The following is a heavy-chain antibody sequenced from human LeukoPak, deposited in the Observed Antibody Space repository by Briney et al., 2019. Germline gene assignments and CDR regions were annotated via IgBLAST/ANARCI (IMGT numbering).Heavy chain of an antibody. CDR3: ARDHIPINYDILTGYPDY. V-gene: IGHV3-66*01. CDR2: IYSGGST. D-gene: IGHD3-9*01. Sequence: GGSLRLSCAASGFTVSSNYMSWVRQAPGKGLEWVSVIYSGGSTYYADSVKGRFTISRDNSKNTLHLQMNSLRAEDTAVYYCARDHIPINYDILTGYPDYWDQGTLVTVSS. CDR1: GFTVSSNY. J-gene: IGHJ4*02.